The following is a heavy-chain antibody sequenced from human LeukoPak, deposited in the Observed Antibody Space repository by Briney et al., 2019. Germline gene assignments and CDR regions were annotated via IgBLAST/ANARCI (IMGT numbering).Heavy chain of an antibody. J-gene: IGHJ4*02. CDR2: ISSSSTYI. V-gene: IGHV3-21*01. Sequence: PGGSLRLSCAASGFTFSSYSMNWVRQAPGKGLEWVSSISSSSTYIYYADSVKGRFTISRDNAKNSLYLQMNSLRAEDTAVYYCARNDYSSSSYFYWGQRTLVTVSS. CDR3: ARNDYSSSSYFY. D-gene: IGHD6-6*01. CDR1: GFTFSSYS.